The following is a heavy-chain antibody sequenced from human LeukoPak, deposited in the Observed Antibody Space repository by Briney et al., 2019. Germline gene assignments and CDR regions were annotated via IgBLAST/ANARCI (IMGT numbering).Heavy chain of an antibody. D-gene: IGHD2-2*01. CDR2: INHSGST. V-gene: IGHV4-39*07. J-gene: IGHJ5*02. Sequence: PSETLSLTCTVSGGSISSSSYYWGWIRQPPGKGLEWIGEINHSGSTNYNPSLKSRVTISVDTSKNQFSLKLTSVTAADTAVYYCARYRSYCTSTTCYRDWFDPWGQGTLVTVSS. CDR1: GGSISSSSYY. CDR3: ARYRSYCTSTTCYRDWFDP.